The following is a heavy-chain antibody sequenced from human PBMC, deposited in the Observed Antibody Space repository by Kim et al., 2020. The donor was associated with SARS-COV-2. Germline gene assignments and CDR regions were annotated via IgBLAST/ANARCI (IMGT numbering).Heavy chain of an antibody. Sequence: ASVKVSCKVSGYTLTELSMHWVRQAPGKGLEWMGGFDPEDGETIYSQKFQGRVTMTEDTSTDTAYMELSSLRSEDTAVYYCATPGIAAAGSSWGFDPWGQGTLVTVSS. J-gene: IGHJ5*02. CDR2: FDPEDGET. CDR3: ATPGIAAAGSSWGFDP. CDR1: GYTLTELS. D-gene: IGHD6-13*01. V-gene: IGHV1-24*01.